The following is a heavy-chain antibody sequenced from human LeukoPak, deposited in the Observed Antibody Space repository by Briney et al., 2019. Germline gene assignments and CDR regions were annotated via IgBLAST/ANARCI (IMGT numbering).Heavy chain of an antibody. CDR1: GFTFSSYG. Sequence: GGSLRLSCAASGFTFSSYGMHWVRQTPGKGLEWVAVIWSDGSNKYYADSVKGRFTISRDNSKNTLYLQMNSLRAEDTAVYYCARGSGSFSGGFDYWGQGTLVTVSS. CDR2: IWSDGSNK. CDR3: ARGSGSFSGGFDY. J-gene: IGHJ4*02. D-gene: IGHD1-26*01. V-gene: IGHV3-33*01.